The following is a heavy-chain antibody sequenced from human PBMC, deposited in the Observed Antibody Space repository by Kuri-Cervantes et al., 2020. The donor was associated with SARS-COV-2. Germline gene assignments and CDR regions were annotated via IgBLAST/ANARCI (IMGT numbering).Heavy chain of an antibody. Sequence: SVKVSCKASGGTFSSYAISWVRQAPGQGLEWMGGIIPIFGTANYAQKFQGRVTITTDESTSTAYVELSSLRSEDTAVYYCARTYYDFWSGYYTGGWFDPWGQGTLVTVSS. CDR1: GGTFSSYA. CDR3: ARTYYDFWSGYYTGGWFDP. J-gene: IGHJ5*02. V-gene: IGHV1-69*05. CDR2: IIPIFGTA. D-gene: IGHD3-3*01.